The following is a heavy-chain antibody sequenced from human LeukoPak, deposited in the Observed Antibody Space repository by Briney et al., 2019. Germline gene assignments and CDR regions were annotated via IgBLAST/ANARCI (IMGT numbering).Heavy chain of an antibody. CDR1: GFTVSSNY. D-gene: IGHD3-10*01. J-gene: IGHJ4*02. CDR2: IYSGSGGST. CDR3: ARDPGVLWFGESDY. Sequence: GGSLRLSCAASGFTVSSNYMSWVRQAPGKGLEWVSVIYSGSGGSTFYADSVKGRFTISRDNSKNTLFLQMNSLRAEDTAVYYCARDPGVLWFGESDYWGQGTLVTVPS. V-gene: IGHV3-66*01.